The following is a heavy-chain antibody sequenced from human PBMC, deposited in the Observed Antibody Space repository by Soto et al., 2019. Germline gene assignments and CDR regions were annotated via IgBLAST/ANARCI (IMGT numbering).Heavy chain of an antibody. CDR1: GGSFSSYI. J-gene: IGHJ4*02. D-gene: IGHD2-2*01. Sequence: ASVKVSCKASGGSFSSYIVSWVRQAPGQGLEWMGWISAYNGNTNYAQKLQGRVTMTTDTSTSTAYMELRSLRSDDTAVYYCARDCISTSCYSLYLFDYWGQGTLVTVSS. CDR2: ISAYNGNT. CDR3: ARDCISTSCYSLYLFDY. V-gene: IGHV1-18*01.